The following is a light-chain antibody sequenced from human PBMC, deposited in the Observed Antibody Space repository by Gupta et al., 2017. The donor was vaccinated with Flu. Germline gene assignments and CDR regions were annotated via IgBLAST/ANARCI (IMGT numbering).Light chain of an antibody. J-gene: IGKJ2*01. CDR2: DAS. Sequence: DIQMTQSPSSLSASVGDRVTITCQASPDINNYLNWYQQKPGKAPKLLIYDASSLETGVRSKCSGTGAGTDYSFTISSRQPEDTATYYCQQEYYPRPAYTFGQGTALEI. CDR3: QQEYYPRPAYT. CDR1: PDINNY. V-gene: IGKV1-33*01.